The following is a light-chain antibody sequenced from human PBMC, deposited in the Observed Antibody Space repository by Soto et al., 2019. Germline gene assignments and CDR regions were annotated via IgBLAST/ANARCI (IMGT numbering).Light chain of an antibody. J-gene: IGKJ4*01. CDR2: KAS. V-gene: IGKV1-5*03. Sequence: DIQMTQSPSTLSASVGDRVTITCRASQSISSWLAWYQQKPGKAPKLLIYKASSLESGVPSRFSGSGSGTELTLTISILQPDDFATYYCQQYNSYLALTFGGGTKVDIK. CDR1: QSISSW. CDR3: QQYNSYLALT.